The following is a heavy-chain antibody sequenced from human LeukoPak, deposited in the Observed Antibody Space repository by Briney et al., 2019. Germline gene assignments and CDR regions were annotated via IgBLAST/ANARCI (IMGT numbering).Heavy chain of an antibody. CDR2: INSDGSTT. D-gene: IGHD5-12*01. V-gene: IGHV3-74*01. Sequence: GGSLRLSCASSAFNFTAYWMHWVCQDPRKGLLWVARINSDGSTTNYADSVKGRFTISRDNAKNTLFLQMNSLRAEDTAVYFCAVSNGGYGPWGQGALVSVSS. J-gene: IGHJ5*02. CDR1: AFNFTAYW. CDR3: AVSNGGYGP.